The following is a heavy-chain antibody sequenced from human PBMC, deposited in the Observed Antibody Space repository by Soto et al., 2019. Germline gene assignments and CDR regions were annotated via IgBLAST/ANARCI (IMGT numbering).Heavy chain of an antibody. V-gene: IGHV1-24*01. CDR1: GYTLTELS. CDR3: ATDPPSSSGYYFPPGY. CDR2: FDPEDGET. Sequence: ASVKVSCKVSGYTLTELSMHWVRQAPGKGLEWMGGFDPEDGETIYAQKFQRRVTMTEDTSTDTAYMELSSLRSEDTAVYYCATDPPSSSGYYFPPGYWGQGTMVTVSS. J-gene: IGHJ4*02. D-gene: IGHD3-22*01.